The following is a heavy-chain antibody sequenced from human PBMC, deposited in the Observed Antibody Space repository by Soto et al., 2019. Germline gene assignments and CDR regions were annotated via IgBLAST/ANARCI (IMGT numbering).Heavy chain of an antibody. CDR2: MSGSGSGT. Sequence: AGRCLRLSFSASAFTFNSYGRQWVRQAPGKVLECVSVMSGSGSGTYYADSVKGRFTNSRDNSKNTSYLQMNSLRAEDTAVYYCVRQAKLTTVTANVGYYYGLDVWGQGTTVTVSS. D-gene: IGHD4-4*01. J-gene: IGHJ6*02. CDR1: AFTFNSYG. V-gene: IGHV3-23*01. CDR3: VRQAKLTTVTANVGYYYGLDV.